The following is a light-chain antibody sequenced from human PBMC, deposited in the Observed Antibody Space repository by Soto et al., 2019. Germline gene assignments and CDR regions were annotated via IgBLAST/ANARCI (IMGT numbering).Light chain of an antibody. J-gene: IGLJ1*01. V-gene: IGLV2-8*01. CDR2: EVT. CDR3: NSYVGSNNYV. Sequence: QSVLTQPPSASGSPGQSVTISCIGTPSDIGRYNYVSWYQHHPGKAPKLIIYEVTKRPSGVPDRFSGSKSGNTASLTVSGLQADDEADYYCNSYVGSNNYVFGTGTKVTVL. CDR1: PSDIGRYNY.